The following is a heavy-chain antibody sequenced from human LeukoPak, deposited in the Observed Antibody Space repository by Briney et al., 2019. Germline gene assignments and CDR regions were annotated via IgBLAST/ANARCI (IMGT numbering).Heavy chain of an antibody. D-gene: IGHD1-7*01. CDR1: GYTFTGYY. CDR2: INPNSGGT. CDR3: ARVPKGYNWNSGGMDV. J-gene: IGHJ6*02. Sequence: ASVKVSCKASGYTFTGYYMHWVRQAPGQGLEWMGRINPNSGGTNYAQKFQGRVTMTRDTSISTAYMELRSLRSDDTAVYYCARVPKGYNWNSGGMDVWGQGTTVTVSS. V-gene: IGHV1-2*06.